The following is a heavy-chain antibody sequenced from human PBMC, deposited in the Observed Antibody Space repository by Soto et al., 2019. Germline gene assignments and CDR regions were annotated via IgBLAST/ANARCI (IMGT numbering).Heavy chain of an antibody. D-gene: IGHD6-13*01. CDR2: IYYSGST. CDR1: GGSISSSSYY. V-gene: IGHV4-39*01. CDR3: ARMSSWPTPYYFDY. Sequence: SQTLSLTCTVSGGSISSSSYYWGWIRQPPGKGLEWIGSIYYSGSTYYNPSLKSRVTISVDTSKNQFSLKLSSVTAADTAVYYCARMSSWPTPYYFDYWGQGTLVTVSS. J-gene: IGHJ4*02.